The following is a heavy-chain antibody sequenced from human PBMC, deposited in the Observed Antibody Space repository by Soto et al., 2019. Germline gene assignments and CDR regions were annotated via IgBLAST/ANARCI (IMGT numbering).Heavy chain of an antibody. V-gene: IGHV3-11*01. CDR3: ASDPYYYASDY. J-gene: IGHJ4*02. Sequence: SGGSLRLSCAASGFTFSDHYMTWIRQPPGKGLEWVSYISGSGTTIYYAESVKGRFTVSRDNARNLVYLQTNSMRAEDTAFYYCASDPYYYASDYWGQGALVTVS. D-gene: IGHD3-10*01. CDR1: GFTFSDHY. CDR2: ISGSGTTI.